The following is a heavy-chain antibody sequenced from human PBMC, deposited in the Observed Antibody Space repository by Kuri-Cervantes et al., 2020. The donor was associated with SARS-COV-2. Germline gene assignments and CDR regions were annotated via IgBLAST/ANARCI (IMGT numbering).Heavy chain of an antibody. J-gene: IGHJ5*02. CDR1: GGSISSGGYY. CDR3: ARARIAAAGYNWFDP. CDR2: IYHSGST. Sequence: SETLSLTCTVSGGSISSGGYYWSWIRQPPGKGLEWIGYIYHSGSTYYNPSLKSRVTISVDRSKNQFSLKLSSVTAADTAVYYCARARIAAAGYNWFDPWGQGTLVIVSS. D-gene: IGHD6-13*01. V-gene: IGHV4-30-2*01.